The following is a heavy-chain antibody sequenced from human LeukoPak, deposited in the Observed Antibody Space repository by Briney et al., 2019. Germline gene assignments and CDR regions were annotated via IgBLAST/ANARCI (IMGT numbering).Heavy chain of an antibody. CDR2: MNPNSGNT. CDR3: ARVVGMATIYY. CDR1: GYTFTSYD. D-gene: IGHD5-24*01. Sequence: ASVKVSCKASGYTFTSYDINWVRQAIGQGLEWMGWMNPNSGNTGYAQRFQGRVTITRNTSISTAYMELSSLRSEDTAVYYCARVVGMATIYYWGQGTLVTVSS. V-gene: IGHV1-8*03. J-gene: IGHJ4*02.